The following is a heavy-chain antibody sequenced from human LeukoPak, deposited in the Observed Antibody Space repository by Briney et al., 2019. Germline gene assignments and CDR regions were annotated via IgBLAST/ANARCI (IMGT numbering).Heavy chain of an antibody. D-gene: IGHD3-10*01. CDR2: ISGSGGST. J-gene: IGHJ4*02. V-gene: IGHV3-23*01. Sequence: GGSLRLSCAASGFTFSSYAMSWVRQAPGEGLEWVSAISGSGGSTYYADSVKGRFTISRDNSKNALYLQMNSLRAEDTAVYYCARKIYYYGSGRYSDYWGQGTLVTVSS. CDR3: ARKIYYYGSGRYSDY. CDR1: GFTFSSYA.